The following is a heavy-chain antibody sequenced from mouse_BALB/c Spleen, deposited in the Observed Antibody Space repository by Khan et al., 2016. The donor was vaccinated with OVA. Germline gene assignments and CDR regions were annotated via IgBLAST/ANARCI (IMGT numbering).Heavy chain of an antibody. CDR1: GFSLTTYG. CDR2: IWSGGST. J-gene: IGHJ3*01. Sequence: QVQLKQSEPGLVQPSQSLSLTCTVSGFSLTTYGVHWVRQSPGKGLEWLGVIWSGGSTDYNAPFISRLSISKDSSKSQVFYKMNSLQVNDTAIYYCARNYDYDEGLAYWGQGTLVTVSA. CDR3: ARNYDYDEGLAY. V-gene: IGHV2-2*02. D-gene: IGHD2-4*01.